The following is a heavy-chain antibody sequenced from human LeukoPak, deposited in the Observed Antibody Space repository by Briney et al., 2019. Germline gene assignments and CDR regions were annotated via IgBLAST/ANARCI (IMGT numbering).Heavy chain of an antibody. D-gene: IGHD6-6*01. Sequence: GASVKVSCKASGYTFTNYPKHWVRQAPGQGLEWMRWINPNSGGTNYAQKFQGRVTMTRDTSISTAYMELSRLRSDDTAVYYCASGSSSLTRGDYWGQGTLVTVSS. CDR2: INPNSGGT. CDR3: ASGSSSLTRGDY. J-gene: IGHJ4*02. V-gene: IGHV1-2*02. CDR1: GYTFTNYP.